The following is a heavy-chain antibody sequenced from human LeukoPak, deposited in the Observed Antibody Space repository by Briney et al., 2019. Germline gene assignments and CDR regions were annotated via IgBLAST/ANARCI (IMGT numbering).Heavy chain of an antibody. J-gene: IGHJ5*02. CDR2: IYSGGST. Sequence: GGSLRLSCAASGFTVNYNYMSWVRQAPGKGVEWVSVIYSGGSTYYADSVKGRFTISRDDSKNTVYLQMNSLRVEDTAVYYCARVKVGITYWFDPWGQGTLVTVSS. V-gene: IGHV3-66*01. CDR3: ARVKVGITYWFDP. D-gene: IGHD1-26*01. CDR1: GFTVNYNY.